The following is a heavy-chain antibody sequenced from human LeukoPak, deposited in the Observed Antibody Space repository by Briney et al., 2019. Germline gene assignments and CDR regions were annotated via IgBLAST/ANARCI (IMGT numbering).Heavy chain of an antibody. CDR1: GGSISSGGYS. CDR3: ARDLSGGSYNWFDP. CDR2: IYHSGST. J-gene: IGHJ5*02. D-gene: IGHD1-14*01. V-gene: IGHV4-30-2*01. Sequence: SETLSLTCAVSGGSISSGGYSWSWIRQPPGKGLEWIGYIYHSGSTYYNPSLKSRVTISVDRSKNQFSLKLSSVTAADTAVYYCARDLSGGSYNWFDPWGQGTLVTVSS.